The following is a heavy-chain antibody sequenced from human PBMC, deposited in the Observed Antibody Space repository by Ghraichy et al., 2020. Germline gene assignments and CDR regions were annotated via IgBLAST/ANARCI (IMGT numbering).Heavy chain of an antibody. CDR2: INSDGSTM. D-gene: IGHD4-17*01. J-gene: IGHJ4*02. Sequence: GGSLRLSCAASGFTFSSYEMNWVRQAPGKGLEWVSYINSDGSTMYYADSVKGRFTISRDNAKNSLYVQMNSLRAEDTAIYYCARGQRESQLRSPSFDYWGQGTLVTVSS. CDR3: ARGQRESQLRSPSFDY. V-gene: IGHV3-48*03. CDR1: GFTFSSYE.